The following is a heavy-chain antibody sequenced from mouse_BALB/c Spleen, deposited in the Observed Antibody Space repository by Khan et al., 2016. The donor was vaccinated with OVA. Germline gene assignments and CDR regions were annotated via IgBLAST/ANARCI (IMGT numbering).Heavy chain of an antibody. Sequence: QVQLKQSGPGLVAPSQSLSFTCTISGFSLTNYGVHWVRQPPGKGLEWLVVIWSDGSATYNSALKSRLSISKDNSKSQVFLKMNRLQTDDTAMYYCARQPYYHYYIMDYWGQGTSVTVSS. CDR3: ARQPYYHYYIMDY. V-gene: IGHV2-6-1*01. CDR2: IWSDGSA. J-gene: IGHJ4*01. CDR1: GFSLTNYG. D-gene: IGHD2-10*01.